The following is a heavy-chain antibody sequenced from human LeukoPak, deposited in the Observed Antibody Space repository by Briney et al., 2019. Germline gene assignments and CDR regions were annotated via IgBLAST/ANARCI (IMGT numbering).Heavy chain of an antibody. CDR1: GGSISSSSYY. D-gene: IGHD4-17*01. V-gene: IGHV4-39*01. J-gene: IGHJ4*02. Sequence: SETLSLTCTVSGGSISSSSYYWGWIRQPPGKGLEWIGSIYYSGSTYYNPSLKSRVTISVDTSKNQFSLKLSSVTAAGTAVYYCATLDYGDYDPFDYWGQGTLVTVSS. CDR2: IYYSGST. CDR3: ATLDYGDYDPFDY.